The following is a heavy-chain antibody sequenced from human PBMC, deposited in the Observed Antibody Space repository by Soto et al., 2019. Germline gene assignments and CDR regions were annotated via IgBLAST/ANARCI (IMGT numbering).Heavy chain of an antibody. J-gene: IGHJ1*01. D-gene: IGHD3-16*02. Sequence: EVQLVESGGGLVQPGGSLRLSCAASGFTVSSNYMSWVRQAPGKGLEWVSVIYSGGSTYYADSVKGRFTISRDNSKNTLYLQMNSLRADDTAVYYCARAFVHGYHPDYFQHWGQGTLVTVSS. CDR3: ARAFVHGYHPDYFQH. V-gene: IGHV3-66*01. CDR1: GFTVSSNY. CDR2: IYSGGST.